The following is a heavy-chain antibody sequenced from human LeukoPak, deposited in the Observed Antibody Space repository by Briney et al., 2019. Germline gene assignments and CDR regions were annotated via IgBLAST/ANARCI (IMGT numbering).Heavy chain of an antibody. Sequence: SGGSLRLSCAASGFTFSRYSMNWVRQAPGKGLEWVSTISGSAGRTFYADSVNGRFTISRDNSKNTLFLQMNSLRAEDTAIYYCAAFDFDYWGQGTLVTVSS. CDR3: AAFDFDY. J-gene: IGHJ4*02. CDR1: GFTFSRYS. D-gene: IGHD2/OR15-2a*01. V-gene: IGHV3-23*01. CDR2: ISGSAGRT.